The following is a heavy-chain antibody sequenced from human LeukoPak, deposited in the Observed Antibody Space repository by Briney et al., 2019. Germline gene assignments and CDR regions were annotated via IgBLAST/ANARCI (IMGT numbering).Heavy chain of an antibody. CDR1: GFTVSTNY. J-gene: IGHJ4*02. D-gene: IGHD3-10*01. Sequence: GGSLRLSCAASGFTVSTNYMNWVRQAPGKGLEWVAYVSSSGFITYYADSVKGRFTISRDNANSSLYLQMNTLRADDTAIYYCARDRGSYYNFDQWGQGTLVTVSS. CDR3: ARDRGSYYNFDQ. CDR2: VSSSGFIT. V-gene: IGHV3-48*03.